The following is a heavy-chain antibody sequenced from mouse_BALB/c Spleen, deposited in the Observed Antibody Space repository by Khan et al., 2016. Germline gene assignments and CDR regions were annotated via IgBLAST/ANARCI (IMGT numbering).Heavy chain of an antibody. J-gene: IGHJ3*01. V-gene: IGHV4-1*02. CDR2: INPDSSTI. CDR3: ARLHSYGRFAY. D-gene: IGHD1-2*01. CDR1: GFDFSRYW. Sequence: EVKLLESGGGLVQPGGSLKLSCAASGFDFSRYWMSWVRQAPGKGLEWIGEINPDSSTINYTPSLKDKFIISRDNAKNTLYLQMSKVRYEDTALCFCARLHSYGRFAYWGQGTLVTVSA.